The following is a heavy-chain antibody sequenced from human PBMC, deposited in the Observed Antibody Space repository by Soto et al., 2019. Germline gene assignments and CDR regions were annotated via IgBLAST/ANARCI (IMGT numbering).Heavy chain of an antibody. Sequence: GGSLGLSRASSGFIFKNYALNWVRQAPGKGLEWVASITRDGYNKYYADSVKGRFTISRDNSRDTLSLRMTALRTEDSSIYYCTKSSGGSSSVGMDYWGQGTRVTVSS. D-gene: IGHD6-6*01. CDR1: GFIFKNYA. V-gene: IGHV3-30*04. J-gene: IGHJ4*02. CDR3: TKSSGGSSSVGMDY. CDR2: ITRDGYNK.